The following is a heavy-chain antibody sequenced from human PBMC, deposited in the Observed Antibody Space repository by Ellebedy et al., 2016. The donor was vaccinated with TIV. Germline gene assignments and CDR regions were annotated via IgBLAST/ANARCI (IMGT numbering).Heavy chain of an antibody. Sequence: GESLKISCATSGFSFRNYWMGWVRQAPGKGLEWVANIYQDGSENYYVDSVKGRFTISRDNAKNSLYLQLNSLRVEDTAVYYCARRGSYGDYAVQVNNWFDRWGQGTLVTV. CDR2: IYQDGSEN. D-gene: IGHD4-17*01. J-gene: IGHJ5*02. V-gene: IGHV3-7*01. CDR1: GFSFRNYW. CDR3: ARRGSYGDYAVQVNNWFDR.